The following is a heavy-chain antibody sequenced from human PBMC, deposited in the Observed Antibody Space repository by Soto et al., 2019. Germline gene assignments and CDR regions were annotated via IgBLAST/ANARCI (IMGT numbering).Heavy chain of an antibody. CDR2: MNPNSGNT. CDR1: GYTFTRYD. V-gene: IGHV1-8*01. Sequence: QVQLVQSGAELKKPGASVKVSCKASGYTFTRYDINWVRQATGQGLEWLGWMNPNSGNTGYAQKFQSRGSMTRTTSIGTAYMELSSLRSEDTDVYYCASAIAVASTGFDYWGQGTLVTVSS. D-gene: IGHD6-19*01. CDR3: ASAIAVASTGFDY. J-gene: IGHJ4*02.